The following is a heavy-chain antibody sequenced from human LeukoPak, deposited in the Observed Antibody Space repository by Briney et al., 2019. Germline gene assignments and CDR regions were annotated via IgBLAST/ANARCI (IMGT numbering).Heavy chain of an antibody. V-gene: IGHV1-46*01. D-gene: IGHD7-27*01. J-gene: IGHJ4*02. Sequence: ASVKVSCKASGYSFATYYMHWVRQAPRQGLEWMGVIIPSGGSTSYAQKFQGRVTMTRDTSTSTVYMELRSLRSEDTAVYYCARGSGDYWGQGTLVTVSS. CDR1: GYSFATYY. CDR2: IIPSGGST. CDR3: ARGSGDY.